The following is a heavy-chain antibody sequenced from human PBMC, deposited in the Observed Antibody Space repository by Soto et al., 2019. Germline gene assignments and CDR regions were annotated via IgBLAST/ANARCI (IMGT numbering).Heavy chain of an antibody. V-gene: IGHV3-66*01. CDR1: GLTVSTNP. CDR3: ARDGSGH. J-gene: IGHJ4*02. CDR2: IYTGGGT. Sequence: EVQLVESGGGLVQPGGSLRLSCAASGLTVSTNPMSWVRQAPGKGLEWVSVIYTGGGTHYAVSVKGRFTISRDNSKKTVNLQMSRLRPEDTALYYCARDGSGHWGQGTLVTVSS.